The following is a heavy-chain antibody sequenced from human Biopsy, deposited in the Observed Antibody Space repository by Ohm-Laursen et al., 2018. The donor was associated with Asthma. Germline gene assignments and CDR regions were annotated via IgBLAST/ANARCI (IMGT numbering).Heavy chain of an antibody. D-gene: IGHD3-3*01. V-gene: IGHV3-30*18. J-gene: IGHJ3*02. Sequence: SLRLFCTASGFSFNSYGMHWVRQAPGKGLEWVAVMSFDGRQTYYADSVKGRFTISRDNSKNTLYLQMNSLRAEDTAVYYCAKERYYDFWSGYTIWGQGTMVTVSS. CDR3: AKERYYDFWSGYTI. CDR2: MSFDGRQT. CDR1: GFSFNSYG.